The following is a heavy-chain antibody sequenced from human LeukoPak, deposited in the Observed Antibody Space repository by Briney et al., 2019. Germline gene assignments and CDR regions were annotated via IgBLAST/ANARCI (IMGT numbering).Heavy chain of an antibody. J-gene: IGHJ4*02. CDR3: ARGGLSIMGY. V-gene: IGHV3-48*01. Sequence: GGSLRLSCTVSGFTFSNYAMSWVRQAPGKGLEWVSYISSSGSTKYYADSVKGRFTISRDNARNSLYLQMNSLRAEDTAVYFCARGGLSIMGYWGQGTLVTVSS. D-gene: IGHD2/OR15-2a*01. CDR2: ISSSGSTK. CDR1: GFTFSNYA.